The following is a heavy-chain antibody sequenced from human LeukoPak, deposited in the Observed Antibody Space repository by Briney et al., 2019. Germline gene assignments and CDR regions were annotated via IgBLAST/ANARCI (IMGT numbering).Heavy chain of an antibody. J-gene: IGHJ5*02. CDR3: ARGPYSNYWFDP. CDR1: GGSIRSSYYY. CDR2: IYDSGST. D-gene: IGHD4-11*01. Sequence: SETLSLTCTVSGGSIRSSYYYWGWIRQPPGKGLEWIGSIYDSGSTYYNPSLKSRVTISVDTSKNQFSLKLNSVTAADTAVYFCARGPYSNYWFDPWGQGTLVTVSS. V-gene: IGHV4-39*01.